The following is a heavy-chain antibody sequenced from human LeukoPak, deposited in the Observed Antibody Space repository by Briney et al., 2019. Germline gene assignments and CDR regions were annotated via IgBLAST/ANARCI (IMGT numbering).Heavy chain of an antibody. CDR2: IIPIFGTA. CDR3: ARSHYSGSYWGKYYFDY. V-gene: IGHV1-69*05. CDR1: GGTFSSYA. D-gene: IGHD1-26*01. Sequence: SVKVSCKASGGTFSSYAVSWVRQAPGQGLEWMGRIIPIFGTANYAQKFQGRVTITTDESTSTAYMELSSLRSEDTAVYYCARSHYSGSYWGKYYFDYWGQGTLVTVSS. J-gene: IGHJ4*02.